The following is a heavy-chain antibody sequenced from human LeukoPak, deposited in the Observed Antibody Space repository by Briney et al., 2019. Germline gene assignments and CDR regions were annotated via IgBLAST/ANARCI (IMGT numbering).Heavy chain of an antibody. CDR3: ARDEGGGILLWFGDRFSNAFDI. CDR1: GYTFTSYG. V-gene: IGHV1-18*01. D-gene: IGHD3-10*01. CDR2: ISAYNGNT. J-gene: IGHJ3*02. Sequence: ASVKVSCKASGYTFTSYGISWVRQAPGQGLEWMGWISAYNGNTNYAQKLQGRVTMTTDTSTSTAYMELRSLRSDDTAVYYCARDEGGGILLWFGDRFSNAFDIWGQGTMVTVSS.